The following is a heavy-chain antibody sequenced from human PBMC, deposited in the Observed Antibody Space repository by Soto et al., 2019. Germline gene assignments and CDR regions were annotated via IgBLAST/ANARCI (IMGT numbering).Heavy chain of an antibody. J-gene: IGHJ3*02. CDR2: IIPIFGTA. D-gene: IGHD3-22*01. Sequence: SSVKVSCKASGGTFSSYAISWVRQAPGQGLEWMGGIIPIFGTANYAQKFQGRVTITADKSTSTAYMELSSLRSEDTAVYYCARDLYYYDSSGYYPGAFDIWGQGTMVTVSS. CDR3: ARDLYYYDSSGYYPGAFDI. CDR1: GGTFSSYA. V-gene: IGHV1-69*06.